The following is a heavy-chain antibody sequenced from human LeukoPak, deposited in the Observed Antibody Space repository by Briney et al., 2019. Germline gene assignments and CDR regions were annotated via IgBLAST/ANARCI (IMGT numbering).Heavy chain of an antibody. V-gene: IGHV3-23*01. CDR3: AKDMFAMITFGGVIVINPTFDY. J-gene: IGHJ4*02. CDR1: GFTFSSYA. CDR2: ISGSGGST. D-gene: IGHD3-16*02. Sequence: GGSPRLSCAASGFTFSSYAMSWVRQAPGKGLEWVSAISGSGGSTYYADSVKGRFTISRDNSKNTLYLQMNSLRAEDTAVYYCAKDMFAMITFGGVIVINPTFDYWGQGPLVTVSS.